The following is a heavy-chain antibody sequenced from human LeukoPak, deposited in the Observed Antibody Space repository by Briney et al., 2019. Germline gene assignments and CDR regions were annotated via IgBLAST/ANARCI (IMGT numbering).Heavy chain of an antibody. J-gene: IGHJ4*02. CDR3: ARDEAMITFGGVLDY. CDR1: GNTLTELS. CDR2: FDPEDGET. D-gene: IGHD3-16*01. V-gene: IGHV1-24*01. Sequence: ASVKVSCKVSGNTLTELSMHWVRQAPGKGLEWMGLFDPEDGETIYAQKFQGRVTMTEDTSTSTVYMELSSLRSEDTAVYYCARDEAMITFGGVLDYWGQGTLVTVSS.